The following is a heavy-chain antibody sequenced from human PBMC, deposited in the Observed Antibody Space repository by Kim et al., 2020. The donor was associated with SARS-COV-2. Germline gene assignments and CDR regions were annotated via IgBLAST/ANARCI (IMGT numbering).Heavy chain of an antibody. D-gene: IGHD5-12*01. CDR1: GFTFSSYW. J-gene: IGHJ4*02. CDR3: ARGQGRWLQFGIDY. Sequence: GGSLRLSCAASGFTFSSYWMHWVRQAPGKGLVWVSRINSDGSSTSYADSVKGRFTISRDNAKNTLYLQMNSLRAEDTAVYYCARGQGRWLQFGIDYWGQGTLVTVSS. CDR2: INSDGSST. V-gene: IGHV3-74*01.